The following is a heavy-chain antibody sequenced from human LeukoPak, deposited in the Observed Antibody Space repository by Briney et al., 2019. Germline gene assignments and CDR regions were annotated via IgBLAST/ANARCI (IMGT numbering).Heavy chain of an antibody. CDR1: GGSISSYY. CDR2: IYDDGST. Sequence: KPSETLSLTCTVSGGSISSYYWSWIRQSPGKGLEWIGYIYDDGSTRHNPSLKSRVTMSIDTSKNQFSLKLSSVTAADTAVYYCARATYYYHLDVWGQGTTVTVSS. J-gene: IGHJ6*01. CDR3: ARATYYYHLDV. V-gene: IGHV4-59*01.